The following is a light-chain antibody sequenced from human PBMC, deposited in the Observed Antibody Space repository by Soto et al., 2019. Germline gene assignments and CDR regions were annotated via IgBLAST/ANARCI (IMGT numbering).Light chain of an antibody. Sequence: QSVLTQPPSVSGAPGQRVTISCTGSSSNIGAGYGVHWYQQFPGTAPKLLIYGNSNRPSGVPDRFSGSKSGTSASLAITGLQAEDEADYYCQSYDSSLSGVLGSGTKVTVL. J-gene: IGLJ1*01. CDR3: QSYDSSLSGV. CDR1: SSNIGAGYG. CDR2: GNS. V-gene: IGLV1-40*01.